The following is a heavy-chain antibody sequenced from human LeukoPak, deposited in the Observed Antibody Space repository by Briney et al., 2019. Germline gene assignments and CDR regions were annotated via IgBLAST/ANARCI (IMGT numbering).Heavy chain of an antibody. CDR2: ISGSGGST. J-gene: IGHJ4*02. V-gene: IGHV3-23*01. D-gene: IGHD3-10*01. Sequence: GRSLRRSCAASGFTFSNFGMHWVRQAPGKGLEWVSAISGSGGSTHYADSVKGRFTISRDNSKNTLYLRMNSLRAEDTAVYYCAKRTPSMVRGTQVDSWGQGTLVTVSS. CDR3: AKRTPSMVRGTQVDS. CDR1: GFTFSNFG.